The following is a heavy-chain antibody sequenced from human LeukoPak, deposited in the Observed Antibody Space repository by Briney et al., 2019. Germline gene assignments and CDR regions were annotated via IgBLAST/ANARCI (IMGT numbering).Heavy chain of an antibody. CDR1: GYTFTSYG. CDR2: ISAYNGNT. Sequence: ASVKVSCKASGYTFTSYGISWVRQAPGQGLEWMGWISAYNGNTNYAQKLQGRVTMTTDTSTSTAYMELRSLRSDDTAVYYCASSSWYPGWFDPWGQGTLVTVSS. CDR3: ASSSWYPGWFDP. D-gene: IGHD6-13*01. V-gene: IGHV1-18*01. J-gene: IGHJ5*02.